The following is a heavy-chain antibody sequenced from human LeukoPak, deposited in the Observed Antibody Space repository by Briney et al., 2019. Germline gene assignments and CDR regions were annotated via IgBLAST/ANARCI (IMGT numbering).Heavy chain of an antibody. CDR1: GYTCTSYG. CDR2: ISAYNGNA. Sequence: ASVKVSCKASGYTCTSYGISWVRQAPGQGNEWMGWISAYNGNANYAQKLQGRVTMTTDTSTSTAFMELRSLGSDDTAVYYCARDHHYGDRAVNWFDPWGQGTLVTVSS. CDR3: ARDHHYGDRAVNWFDP. J-gene: IGHJ5*02. V-gene: IGHV1-18*01. D-gene: IGHD4-17*01.